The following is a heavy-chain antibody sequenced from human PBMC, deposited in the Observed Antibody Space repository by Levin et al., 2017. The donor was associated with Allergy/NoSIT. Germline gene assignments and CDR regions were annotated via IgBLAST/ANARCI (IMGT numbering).Heavy chain of an antibody. D-gene: IGHD5-18*01. Sequence: PGGSLRLSCAASGFTLSNAWMTWVRQAPGKGLEWVGRIKSKSDGGTTDYAAPVKDRFTISRDDPENTLHLQMNSLKIEDTAVYYCTTDSLAYTYAHGDNWGQGTLVTVSS. J-gene: IGHJ4*02. V-gene: IGHV3-15*01. CDR1: GFTLSNAW. CDR2: IKSKSDGGTT. CDR3: TTDSLAYTYAHGDN.